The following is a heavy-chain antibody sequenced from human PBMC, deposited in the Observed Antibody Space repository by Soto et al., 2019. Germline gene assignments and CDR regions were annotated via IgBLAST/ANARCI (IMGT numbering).Heavy chain of an antibody. D-gene: IGHD2-15*01. CDR3: ARGGGCSGGSCYSIDY. CDR2: INHSGST. V-gene: IGHV4-34*01. J-gene: IGHJ4*02. CDR1: GGSFSGYY. Sequence: QVQLQQWGAGLLKPSETLSLTCAVYGGSFSGYYWSWIRQPPGNGLEWIGEINHSGSTNYNPSHKSRVTISVDTSKNQFSLRLSSVTAADTAVYYCARGGGCSGGSCYSIDYWGQGGLVTISS.